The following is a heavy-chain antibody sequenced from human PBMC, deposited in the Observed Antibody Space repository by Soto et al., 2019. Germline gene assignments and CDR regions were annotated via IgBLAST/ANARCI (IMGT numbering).Heavy chain of an antibody. J-gene: IGHJ3*02. Sequence: SVKVSCKASGGTFSSYAVSWVRQAPGQGLEWMGGIIPIFGTANYAQKFQGRVTITADESTSTAYMELSSLRSEDTAVYYCARGRKWELLFGAFDIWGQGTMVTVSS. CDR3: ARGRKWELLFGAFDI. CDR1: GGTFSSYA. D-gene: IGHD1-26*01. CDR2: IIPIFGTA. V-gene: IGHV1-69*13.